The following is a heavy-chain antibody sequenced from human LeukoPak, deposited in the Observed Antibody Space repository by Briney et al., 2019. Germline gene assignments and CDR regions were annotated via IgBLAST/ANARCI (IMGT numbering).Heavy chain of an antibody. CDR1: GDSVSTNSAA. J-gene: IGHJ4*02. CDR3: ARGFLSVSGFDS. CDR2: TYYKSKWSN. Sequence: SQTLSLTCAISGDSVSTNSAAWNWIRQSPSRGLEWLGRTYYKSKWSNDYAVSVKSRITINPDTSKNQFSLQLNSVTPQDTAVYYCARGFLSVSGFDSWGQGTLVTVSS. V-gene: IGHV6-1*01.